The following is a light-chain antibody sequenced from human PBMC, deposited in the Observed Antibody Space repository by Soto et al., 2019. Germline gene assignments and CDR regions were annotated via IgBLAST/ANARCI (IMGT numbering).Light chain of an antibody. CDR3: QQYNNWPPKYT. V-gene: IGKV3-15*01. CDR2: GAS. Sequence: EIVMTQSPATLSVSPGERATLSCRASQSVSSNLAWYPQKPGQAPRLLIYGASTRATGIPARFSGSGSGTDFTLTISSLQSEDFAVYYCQQYNNWPPKYTFGQGTMLEIK. CDR1: QSVSSN. J-gene: IGKJ2*01.